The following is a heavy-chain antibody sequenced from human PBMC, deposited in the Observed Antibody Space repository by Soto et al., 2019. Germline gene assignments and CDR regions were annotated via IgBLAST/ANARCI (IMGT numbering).Heavy chain of an antibody. CDR2: IDYVGNT. J-gene: IGHJ4*02. CDR3: VRGGLRYQQSSYSFDV. D-gene: IGHD3-16*01. V-gene: IGHV4-39*01. Sequence: QVQLQESGPGLVSPWGTLSLTCTVSGASISSSGYYWGWIRQAPGRGLQWIGSIDYVGNTYYDPSLTSRVAVSVDTSKNQISLQLNSVTAADTAVHYCVRGGLRYQQSSYSFDVWGQGTLVTVSS. CDR1: GASISSSGYY.